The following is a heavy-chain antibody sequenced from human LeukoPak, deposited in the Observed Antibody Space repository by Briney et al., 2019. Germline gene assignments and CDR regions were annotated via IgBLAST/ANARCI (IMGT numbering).Heavy chain of an antibody. CDR2: INHSGST. Sequence: SETLSLTCAVYGGSFSGYYWSWIRQPPGKGLEWIGEINHSGSTNYNPSLKSRVTISVDTSKNQFSLKLSSVTAADTAVYYCATGWSGHDWFDPWGQGTLVTVSS. CDR3: ATGWSGHDWFDP. CDR1: GGSFSGYY. V-gene: IGHV4-34*01. J-gene: IGHJ5*02.